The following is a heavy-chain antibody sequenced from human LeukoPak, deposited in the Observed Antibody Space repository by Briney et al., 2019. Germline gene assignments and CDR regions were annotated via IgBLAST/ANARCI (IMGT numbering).Heavy chain of an antibody. J-gene: IGHJ4*02. Sequence: GGSLRLSCAGSGFIFNNCAMHWVRQPPGKGLEWVSGISWNSGSIDYADSVKGRFTISRDNAKNSLYLQMNSLRVEDTAFYYCAKDNRRHYTSGPNPDSLHWGQGALVTVSS. D-gene: IGHD6-19*01. V-gene: IGHV3-9*01. CDR1: GFIFNNCA. CDR2: ISWNSGSI. CDR3: AKDNRRHYTSGPNPDSLH.